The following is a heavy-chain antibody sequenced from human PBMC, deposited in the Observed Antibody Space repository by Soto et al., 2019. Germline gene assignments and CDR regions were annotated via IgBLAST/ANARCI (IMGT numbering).Heavy chain of an antibody. J-gene: IGHJ4*02. V-gene: IGHV3-33*01. CDR1: GFTFSRYG. D-gene: IGHD4-17*01. Sequence: QVHLVESGGGVVQPGRSLRLSCAASGFTFSRYGMHWVRQAPGKGLEWLAVILADDSDRDYADSVKGRFSISRDNSKNSLSFQKNSLRVEEKAVYYFERDDDFGDHGFDYWGQGTLVTVSS. CDR2: ILADDSDR. CDR3: ERDDDFGDHGFDY.